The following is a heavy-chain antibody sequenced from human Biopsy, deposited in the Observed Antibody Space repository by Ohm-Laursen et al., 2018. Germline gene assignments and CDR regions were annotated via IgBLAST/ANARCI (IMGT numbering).Heavy chain of an antibody. V-gene: IGHV4-59*08. Sequence: GTLSLTCTVSSGSISSYYWSWIRQPPGKGLEWIGYISYSGNTNYNPSLKSRVTMSVNMSKNQFSLKEYSVTAADTAIYYCATTTMDTSGWYGNYFDSWGQGALVTVSS. CDR2: ISYSGNT. J-gene: IGHJ4*02. CDR3: ATTTMDTSGWYGNYFDS. CDR1: SGSISSYY. D-gene: IGHD6-19*01.